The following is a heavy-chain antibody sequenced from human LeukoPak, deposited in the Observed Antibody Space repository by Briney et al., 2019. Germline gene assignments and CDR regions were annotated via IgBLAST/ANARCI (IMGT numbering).Heavy chain of an antibody. D-gene: IGHD4-17*01. J-gene: IGHJ4*02. Sequence: PSETLSLTCTVSGGSISSYYWSWIRQPPGKGLEWIGYIYYSVSTNYNPSLKSRVTISVDTSKNQFSLKLSSVTAADTAVYYCARAAVTTGSYFDYWGQGTLVTVSS. CDR2: IYYSVST. CDR1: GGSISSYY. V-gene: IGHV4-59*12. CDR3: ARAAVTTGSYFDY.